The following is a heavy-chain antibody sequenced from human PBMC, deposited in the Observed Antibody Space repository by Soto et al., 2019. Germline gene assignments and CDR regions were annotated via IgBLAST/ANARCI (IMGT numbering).Heavy chain of an antibody. J-gene: IGHJ6*02. CDR3: ARLWTYAYGMDV. V-gene: IGHV4-39*01. CDR2: IYYSGST. Sequence: SETLSLTCTVSGGAVSSSSYYWCWILHPPGKGLEWIGTIYYSGSTYSNPSLKSRVTISVDTSKNPFSLKLSSVTAADTAVYYCARLWTYAYGMDVWGQGTTVTVSS. D-gene: IGHD3-10*01. CDR1: GGAVSSSSYY.